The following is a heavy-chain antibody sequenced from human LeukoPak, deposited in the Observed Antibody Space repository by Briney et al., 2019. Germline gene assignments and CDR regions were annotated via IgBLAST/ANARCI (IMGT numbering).Heavy chain of an antibody. D-gene: IGHD3-22*01. CDR1: GFTFNNYA. V-gene: IGHV3-23*01. CDR3: TRTRWTSGYYFDY. CDR2: ISGSGSST. J-gene: IGHJ4*02. Sequence: GGSLRLSCAASGFTFNNYAMGWVRQAPGKGLEWVSAISGSGSSTYYTDSVKGRSTISRDNSKNTLFLQMNSLRVEDTAVYYCTRTRWTSGYYFDYWGQGTLVTVSS.